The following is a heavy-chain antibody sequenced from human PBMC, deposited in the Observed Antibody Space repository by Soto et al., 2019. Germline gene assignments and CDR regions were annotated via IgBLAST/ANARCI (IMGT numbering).Heavy chain of an antibody. CDR3: AKVLNYDSSGYGYYYYGMDV. V-gene: IGHV3-23*01. CDR1: GFTFSSYA. Sequence: GGSLRLSCAASGFTFSSYAMSWVRQAPGKGLEWVSAISGSGGSTYYADSVKGRFTISRDNSKNTLYLQMNSLRAEDTAVYYCAKVLNYDSSGYGYYYYGMDVWGQGTTVTVSS. CDR2: ISGSGGST. D-gene: IGHD3-22*01. J-gene: IGHJ6*02.